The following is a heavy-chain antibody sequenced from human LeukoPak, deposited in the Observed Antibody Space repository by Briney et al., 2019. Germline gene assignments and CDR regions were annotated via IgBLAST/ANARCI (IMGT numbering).Heavy chain of an antibody. D-gene: IGHD2-2*03. CDR3: ARALDNPGSPHYYYMDV. V-gene: IGHV4-4*07. J-gene: IGHJ6*03. CDR2: VDRGGSS. CDR1: GGSISHYH. Sequence: PSETLSLTCSVSGGSISHYHWSWLRQPAGKGLEWIGRVDRGGSSNNNPYLKSRVSMSLDTSKSQLSLSLTSVSAADTAVYYCARALDNPGSPHYYYMDVWGKGTTVTVSS.